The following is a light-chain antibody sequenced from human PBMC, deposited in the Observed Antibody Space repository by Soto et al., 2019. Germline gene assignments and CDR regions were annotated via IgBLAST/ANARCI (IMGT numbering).Light chain of an antibody. V-gene: IGLV3-21*02. CDR1: NIGTKR. CDR3: QVWDSSSDHYV. J-gene: IGLJ1*01. CDR2: DDS. Sequence: SYDLTRPPSVSVAPGQAARITCGGNNIGTKRVHWYQQKPGQAPVMLVYDDSGRPSGIPARFSGSNSGNTATLTISRVEDEDEADYYCQVWDSSSDHYVLGTGTKVTVL.